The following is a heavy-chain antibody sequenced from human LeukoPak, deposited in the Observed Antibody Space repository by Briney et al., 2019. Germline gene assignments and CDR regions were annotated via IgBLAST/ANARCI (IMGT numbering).Heavy chain of an antibody. J-gene: IGHJ5*02. D-gene: IGHD3-22*01. CDR3: ARESYYDSSGYYFLDP. V-gene: IGHV3-21*01. Sequence: PGGSLRLSCAASGFTFSSYSMNWVRQAPGKGLEWVSSISSSSSYIYYADSVKGRFTISRDNAKNSLYLQMNSLRAEDTAVYYCARESYYDSSGYYFLDPWGQGTLVTVSS. CDR2: ISSSSSYI. CDR1: GFTFSSYS.